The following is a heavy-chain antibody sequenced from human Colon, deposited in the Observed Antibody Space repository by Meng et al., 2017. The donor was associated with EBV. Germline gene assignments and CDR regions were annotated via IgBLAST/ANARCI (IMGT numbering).Heavy chain of an antibody. D-gene: IGHD1-26*01. Sequence: QGHLQTWGAGLLKPSQTLSHTCAVYGGSFSGYYWSWIRQPPKKGLEWIGEINHSGSTNYNPSLKSRVTISVDTSKKQFSLKLSSVTAADTAVYYCARGPGGSYYLYYFDYWGQGTLVTVSS. V-gene: IGHV4-34*01. CDR3: ARGPGGSYYLYYFDY. CDR2: INHSGST. J-gene: IGHJ4*02. CDR1: GGSFSGYY.